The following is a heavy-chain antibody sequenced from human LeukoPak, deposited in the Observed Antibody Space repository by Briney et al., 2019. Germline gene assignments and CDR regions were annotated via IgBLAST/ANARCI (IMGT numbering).Heavy chain of an antibody. Sequence: GGSLRLSCAASGFTFSNYNMRWVRQAPGKGLEWISYITLSRTTIYYADSVKGRFTISRDNAKNSLYLQMNSLRAEDTGVYYCAREGSGYSYGPIDYWGQGTLVTVSS. CDR2: ITLSRTTI. CDR3: AREGSGYSYGPIDY. CDR1: GFTFSNYN. J-gene: IGHJ4*02. V-gene: IGHV3-48*04. D-gene: IGHD5-18*01.